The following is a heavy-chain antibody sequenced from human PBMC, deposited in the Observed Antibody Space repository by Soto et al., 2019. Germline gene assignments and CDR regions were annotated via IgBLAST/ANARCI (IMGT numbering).Heavy chain of an antibody. J-gene: IGHJ4*02. CDR1: GYTFRNYG. D-gene: IGHD1-26*01. Sequence: QVQLVQSGSEVKKPGASVRVTCKASGYTFRNYGISWVREAPGQGLEWMGWVSAYNRNSKYAQKFEDRVIMTADTATRTAYCELRGLRSDDTAIYYCARDRQWEPLLYWGQGTLVTVSS. CDR3: ARDRQWEPLLY. V-gene: IGHV1-18*01. CDR2: VSAYNRNS.